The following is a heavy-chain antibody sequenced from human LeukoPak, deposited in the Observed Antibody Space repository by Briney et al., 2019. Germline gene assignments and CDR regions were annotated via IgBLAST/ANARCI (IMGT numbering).Heavy chain of an antibody. Sequence: SETLSLTCTVSGASISSSTYYWGGIRQPPGKGLEWIGSASYSGNTYYNPSLKSRVTILVDTSKNQFSLKMTSVTAADTAVYYCARDQYYDVSTYYEIDYWGQGTLVTVSS. D-gene: IGHD3-22*01. J-gene: IGHJ4*02. V-gene: IGHV4-39*07. CDR1: GASISSSTYY. CDR2: ASYSGNT. CDR3: ARDQYYDVSTYYEIDY.